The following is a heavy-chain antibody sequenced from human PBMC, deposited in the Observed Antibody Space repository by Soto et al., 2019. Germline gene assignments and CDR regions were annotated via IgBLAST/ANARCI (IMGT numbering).Heavy chain of an antibody. CDR1: GFTFSSYA. CDR3: AKDPYGYGSSAYYVDY. V-gene: IGHV3-23*01. J-gene: IGHJ4*02. CDR2: ISDSGDKT. D-gene: IGHD3-22*01. Sequence: GGSLRLSCAASGFTFSSYAMSWVRQAPGKGLEWVSAISDSGDKTYYADSVKGRFTVSRDNSKNTLYLQMNSLSAADTAVYFCAKDPYGYGSSAYYVDYWGRGALVTVSS.